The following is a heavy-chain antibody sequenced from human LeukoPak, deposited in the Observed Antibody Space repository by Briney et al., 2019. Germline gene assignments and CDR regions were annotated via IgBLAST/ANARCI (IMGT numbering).Heavy chain of an antibody. CDR3: AKDWSCDY. Sequence: GGSLRLSCAASGFTFNSYAMTWVRQAPGKGLEWVSAISDSGSKTHYADSVKGRFTISRDNSKNTVYLQMNSLRAEDTALYYCAKDWSCDYWGQGTLVTVSS. CDR2: ISDSGSKT. CDR1: GFTFNSYA. V-gene: IGHV3-23*01. D-gene: IGHD1-26*01. J-gene: IGHJ4*02.